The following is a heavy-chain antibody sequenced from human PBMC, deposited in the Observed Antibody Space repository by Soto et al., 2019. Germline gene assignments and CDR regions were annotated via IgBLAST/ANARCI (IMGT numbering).Heavy chain of an antibody. Sequence: QVQLQESGPGLVKPSQTLSLTCTVSGGSISSGGHYWSWIRHHSGKGLEWIGYIYYSWSTFYNPSLHSRASISADTSKHQFSLKLTSVTAADAALYYCASGELWWDSWGQGTLVTVSS. V-gene: IGHV4-31*03. CDR2: IYYSWST. CDR3: ASGELWWDS. CDR1: GGSISSGGHY. J-gene: IGHJ4*02. D-gene: IGHD3-10*01.